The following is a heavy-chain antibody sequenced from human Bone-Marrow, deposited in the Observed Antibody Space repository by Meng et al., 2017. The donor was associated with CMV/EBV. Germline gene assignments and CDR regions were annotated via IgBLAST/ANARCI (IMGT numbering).Heavy chain of an antibody. J-gene: IGHJ4*02. Sequence: GESLKISCAASGFTFSSYWMHWVRQAPGKGLVWVSRINSDGSSTSYADSVKGRFTISRDNAKNTLYLQMNSLRAEDTAVYYCAREPRYGEFFDYWGQGTLVTAPQ. CDR2: INSDGSST. V-gene: IGHV3-74*01. D-gene: IGHD4-17*01. CDR1: GFTFSSYW. CDR3: AREPRYGEFFDY.